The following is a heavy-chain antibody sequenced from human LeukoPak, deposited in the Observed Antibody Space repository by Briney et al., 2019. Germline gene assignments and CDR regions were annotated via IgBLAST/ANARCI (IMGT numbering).Heavy chain of an antibody. V-gene: IGHV3-30*18. J-gene: IGHJ6*02. CDR3: AKDREKWGNYYYYGMDV. CDR2: IAYDGSNK. CDR1: GFTFSNYG. Sequence: GGSLRLSCAASGFTFSNYGMHWVRQAPGKGLEWVAVIAYDGSNKYYADSVKGRFTISRDNSKNTLYLQMNSLRAEDTAVYYCAKDREKWGNYYYYGMDVWGQGTTVTVSS. D-gene: IGHD1-26*01.